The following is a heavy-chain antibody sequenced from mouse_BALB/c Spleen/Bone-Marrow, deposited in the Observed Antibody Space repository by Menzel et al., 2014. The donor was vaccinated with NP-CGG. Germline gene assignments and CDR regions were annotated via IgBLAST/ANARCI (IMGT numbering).Heavy chain of an antibody. CDR1: GHSFTGYT. V-gene: IGHV1-18*01. D-gene: IGHD1-1*01. J-gene: IGHJ4*01. Sequence: EVQLQESGPELVKPGASMKISCKASGHSFTGYTMNWVKQSHGKNLEWIGLINPYNGGTSYNQKFKGKATLTVDKSSSTAYMELLSLTSEDSAVYYCARGITTVVPYAMDYWGQGTSVTVSS. CDR2: INPYNGGT. CDR3: ARGITTVVPYAMDY.